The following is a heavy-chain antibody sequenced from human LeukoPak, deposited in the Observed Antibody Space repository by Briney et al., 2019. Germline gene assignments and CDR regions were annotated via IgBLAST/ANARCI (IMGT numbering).Heavy chain of an antibody. Sequence: SETLSLTCTVSGGSISSGDYYWSWIRQPPGKGLEWIGYIYYSGSTYYNPSLKSRVTISVDTSKNQFSLKLSSVTAADTAVYYCARERGWLHYYFDYWGQGTLVTVFS. J-gene: IGHJ4*02. CDR2: IYYSGST. CDR1: GGSISSGDYY. CDR3: ARERGWLHYYFDY. V-gene: IGHV4-30-4*01. D-gene: IGHD5-24*01.